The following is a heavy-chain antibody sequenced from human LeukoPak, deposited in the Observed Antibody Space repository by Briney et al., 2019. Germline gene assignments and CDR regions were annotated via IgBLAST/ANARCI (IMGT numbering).Heavy chain of an antibody. CDR2: ISGDGAVT. V-gene: IGHV3-23*01. CDR3: AKGWVGKYYLDY. D-gene: IGHD1-26*01. Sequence: PGGSLRLSCAASGFTFINYAMGWVRQAPGKGLEWVSAISGDGAVTYYADSVKGRFTISRDNSKNTLDLQMNSLRAEDTAVYHCAKGWVGKYYLDYWGQGTLVTVSS. CDR1: GFTFINYA. J-gene: IGHJ4*02.